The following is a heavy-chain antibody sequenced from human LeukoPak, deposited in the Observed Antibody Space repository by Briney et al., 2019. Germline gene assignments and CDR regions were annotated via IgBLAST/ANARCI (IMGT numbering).Heavy chain of an antibody. V-gene: IGHV3-11*04. D-gene: IGHD1-26*01. CDR3: ARVPPGGELLPYFDY. CDR2: IGSSGSTI. CDR1: GFTFSDYY. J-gene: IGHJ4*02. Sequence: AGGSLRLSCAASGFTFSDYYMSWIRQAPGKGLEWVSYIGSSGSTIYYADSVKGRFTISRDNAKNSLYLQMNSLRAEDTAVYYCARVPPGGELLPYFDYWGQGTLVTVSS.